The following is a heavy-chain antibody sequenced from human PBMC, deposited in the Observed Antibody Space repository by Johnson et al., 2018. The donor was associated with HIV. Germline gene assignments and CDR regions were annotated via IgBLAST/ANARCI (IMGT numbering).Heavy chain of an antibody. CDR3: ARAVLVGATNADAFDI. CDR2: IHYDGSNK. J-gene: IGHJ3*02. Sequence: QVQLVESGGGVVQPGGSLRLSCAASGFTFSSYGMHWVRQAPGKGLEWVAFIHYDGSNKYYADSVKGRFTISRDNSKNTLYLQMNSLRAEDTALYYCARAVLVGATNADAFDIWGQGTMVTVSS. CDR1: GFTFSSYG. D-gene: IGHD1-26*01. V-gene: IGHV3-30*02.